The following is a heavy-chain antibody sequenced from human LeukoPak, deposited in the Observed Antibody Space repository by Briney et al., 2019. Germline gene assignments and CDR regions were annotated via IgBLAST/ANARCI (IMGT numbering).Heavy chain of an antibody. Sequence: GGSLRLSCAASGFTFSSYGMPWVRQAPGKGLEWVAVISYDGSNKYYADSVKGRFTISRDNSKNTLYLQMNSLRAEDTAVYYCAKALEVLLWFGESHFDYWGQGTLVTVSS. CDR3: AKALEVLLWFGESHFDY. D-gene: IGHD3-10*01. CDR2: ISYDGSNK. CDR1: GFTFSSYG. J-gene: IGHJ4*02. V-gene: IGHV3-30*18.